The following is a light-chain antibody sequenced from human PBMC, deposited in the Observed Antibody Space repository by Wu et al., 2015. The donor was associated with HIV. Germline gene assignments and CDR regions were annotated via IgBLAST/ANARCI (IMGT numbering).Light chain of an antibody. CDR2: DAS. J-gene: IGKJ1*01. CDR3: HQHGSSPRT. CDR1: QSVSSSS. Sequence: EIVLTQSPATLSLSPGQRATLSCGASQSVSSSSLAWYQQKPGLAPRLLMYDASTRATGIPDRFSGSRSGTDFTLTISRLEPEDFAVYYCHQHGSSPRTFGQGTKVEIK. V-gene: IGKV3D-20*01.